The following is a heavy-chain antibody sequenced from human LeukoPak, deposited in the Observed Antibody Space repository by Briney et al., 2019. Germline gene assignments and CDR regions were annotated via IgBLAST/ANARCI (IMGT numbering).Heavy chain of an antibody. CDR3: ARVKNQDIVADY. CDR1: GYTFTGYY. Sequence: ASVKVSCKASGYTFTGYYMHWVRQAPGQGLEWMGWINPNSGGTSYAQKFQGRVTMTRDTSISTAYMELSRLRSDDTAVYYCARVKNQDIVADYWGQGTLVTVSS. J-gene: IGHJ4*02. D-gene: IGHD2-15*01. V-gene: IGHV1-2*02. CDR2: INPNSGGT.